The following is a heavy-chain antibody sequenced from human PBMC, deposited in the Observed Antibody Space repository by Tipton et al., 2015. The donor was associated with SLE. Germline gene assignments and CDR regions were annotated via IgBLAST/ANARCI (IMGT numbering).Heavy chain of an antibody. Sequence: QSGAEVKKPGSSVKVSCKTSGGTFSDYAINWVRQTPGQGLEWMGGIIPIFGKTNYAQKFRGKVTITADQSTSTAYMELRSLRSDDTAVYYCARANMGDVFDMWGQGTVVTVSS. CDR2: IIPIFGKT. CDR1: GGTFSDYA. J-gene: IGHJ3*02. D-gene: IGHD2/OR15-2a*01. V-gene: IGHV1-69*01. CDR3: ARANMGDVFDM.